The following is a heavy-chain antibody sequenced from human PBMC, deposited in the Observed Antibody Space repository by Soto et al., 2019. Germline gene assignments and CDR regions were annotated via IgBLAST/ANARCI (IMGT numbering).Heavy chain of an antibody. Sequence: QVQLQESGPGLVKPSQTLSLTCTLSGGSISSDDYYWXXXXQXXGKGLEWIGYVSNSGSSSKNPALKNXXXXXXXXXXXXXXXXXXXXXXXXXXXXXXXXXXXXXXXXXXXXXXXIDVWGQGTTVIVSS. CDR3: XXXXXXXXXXXXXXXXXIDV. CDR1: GGSISSDDYY. V-gene: IGHV4-30-4*01. CDR2: VSNSGSS. J-gene: IGHJ6*02.